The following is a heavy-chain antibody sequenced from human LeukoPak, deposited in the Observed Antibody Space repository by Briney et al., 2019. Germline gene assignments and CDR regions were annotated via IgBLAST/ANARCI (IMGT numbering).Heavy chain of an antibody. CDR3: AKIGPGSNSDY. CDR2: ISGSGGTT. CDR1: GFTFSSFA. D-gene: IGHD2/OR15-2a*01. Sequence: PGGSLRLSCAASGFTFSSFAMTWVRQAPGEGLEWVSSISGSGGTTYYADSMKGRFTMSRDNSKNTLYLQMNSLRADDTAVYYCAKIGPGSNSDYWGQGTLVTVSS. J-gene: IGHJ4*02. V-gene: IGHV3-23*01.